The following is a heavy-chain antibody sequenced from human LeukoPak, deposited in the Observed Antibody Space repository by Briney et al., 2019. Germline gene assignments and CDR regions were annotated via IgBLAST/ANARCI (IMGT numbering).Heavy chain of an antibody. CDR1: GYTFTGYY. J-gene: IGHJ4*02. CDR3: ARKIGYSGYEPFDY. Sequence: ASVKVSCKASGYTFTGYYMHWVRQAPGQGLEWMGWINPNSGGTNYAQKFQGRVTMTRDTSISTAYMELSRLRSDDTAVYYCARKIGYSGYEPFDYWGQGTLVTVSP. D-gene: IGHD5-12*01. CDR2: INPNSGGT. V-gene: IGHV1-2*02.